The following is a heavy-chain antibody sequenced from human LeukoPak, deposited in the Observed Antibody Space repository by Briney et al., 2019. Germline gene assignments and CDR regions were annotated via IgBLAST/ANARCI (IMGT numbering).Heavy chain of an antibody. Sequence: SQTLSLTCTVSGGSISSGGYYWSWIRQHPGKGLEWIGYIYYSGSTYYNPSLKSRVTISVDTSKNQFSLKLSSVTAADTAVYYCARVRYYYDSSGYLSHYYYYYYMDVWGKGTTVTVSS. CDR2: IYYSGST. D-gene: IGHD3-22*01. V-gene: IGHV4-31*03. CDR3: ARVRYYYDSSGYLSHYYYYYYMDV. J-gene: IGHJ6*03. CDR1: GGSISSGGYY.